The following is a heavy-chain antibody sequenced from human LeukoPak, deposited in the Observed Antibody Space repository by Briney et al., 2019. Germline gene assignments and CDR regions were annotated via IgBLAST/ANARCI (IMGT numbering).Heavy chain of an antibody. CDR2: ISGSGGST. Sequence: GGSLRLSCAASGFTFSSYAMSWVRQAPGKGLEWVSAISGSGGSTYYADSVKGRFTISRDNSKNTLYLQMNSLRAEDTAVYYCAKGSYYDSSGYYKVGDAFDIWGQGTMVTVSS. D-gene: IGHD3-22*01. CDR1: GFTFSSYA. CDR3: AKGSYYDSSGYYKVGDAFDI. V-gene: IGHV3-23*01. J-gene: IGHJ3*02.